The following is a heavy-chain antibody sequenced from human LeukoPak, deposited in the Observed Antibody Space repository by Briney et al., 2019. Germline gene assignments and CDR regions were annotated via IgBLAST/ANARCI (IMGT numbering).Heavy chain of an antibody. J-gene: IGHJ3*02. V-gene: IGHV3-30*18. CDR1: GFTFSSYC. D-gene: IGHD3-16*01. CDR3: AKDGGVGMGAFHI. CDR2: ISYDGSNK. Sequence: GRSLRLSCAASGFTFSSYCMHWVRQAPGKGLEWVAVISYDGSNKYYADSVKGRLTISRDNSKNTLYLQMNSLRADDTAVYYCAKDGGVGMGAFHIWGQGTMVTVSS.